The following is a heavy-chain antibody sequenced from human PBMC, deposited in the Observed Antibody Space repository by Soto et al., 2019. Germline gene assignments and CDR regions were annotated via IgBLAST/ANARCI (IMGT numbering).Heavy chain of an antibody. Sequence: PGGSLRLSCAASGFTFSSYAMSWVRQAPGKGLEWVSAISSSGGSTYYADSVKGRFTISRDNSKNTLYLQMNSLRAEDTAVYYYAKAAYYYDSSGYPPLGDYWGQGTLVTVSS. CDR1: GFTFSSYA. J-gene: IGHJ4*02. D-gene: IGHD3-22*01. CDR2: ISSSGGST. CDR3: AKAAYYYDSSGYPPLGDY. V-gene: IGHV3-23*01.